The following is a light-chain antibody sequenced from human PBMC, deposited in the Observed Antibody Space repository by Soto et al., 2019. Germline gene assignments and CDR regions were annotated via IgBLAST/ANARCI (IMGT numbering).Light chain of an antibody. Sequence: EIVMTQSPATLSVSPGERATLSCRASQSINSNLAWYQQKPGQTPRLLIYGASTRATGIPARFSGSGSGTDFTLTISSLQSEDLAVYYCQQYNNWWTFGQGTKGEIK. J-gene: IGKJ1*01. V-gene: IGKV3-15*01. CDR1: QSINSN. CDR2: GAS. CDR3: QQYNNWWT.